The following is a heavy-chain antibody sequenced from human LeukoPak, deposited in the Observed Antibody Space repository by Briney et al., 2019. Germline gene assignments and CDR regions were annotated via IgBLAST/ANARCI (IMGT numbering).Heavy chain of an antibody. V-gene: IGHV3-21*01. CDR3: AADILTGSNWFDP. CDR2: ISSSSSYI. J-gene: IGHJ5*02. CDR1: GFTFSSYS. Sequence: GGSLRLSCAASGFTFSSYSMNWVRQAPGKGLEWVSSISSSSSYIYYADSVKGRFTISRDNAKNSLYLQMNSLRAEDTAVYYCAADILTGSNWFDPWGQGTLVTVSS. D-gene: IGHD3-9*01.